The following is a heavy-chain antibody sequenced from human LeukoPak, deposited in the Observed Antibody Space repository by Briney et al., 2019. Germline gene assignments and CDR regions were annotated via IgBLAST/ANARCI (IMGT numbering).Heavy chain of an antibody. V-gene: IGHV3-64*01. CDR2: ISSNGGST. CDR1: GFTFSSYA. J-gene: IGHJ4*02. CDR3: ARSQATASLAFDY. Sequence: PGGSLRLSCAASGFTFSSYAMHWVRQAPGKGLEYVSAISSNGGSTYYANSVKGRFTISRDNSKNTLYLQMGSLRAEDMAVYYCARSQATASLAFDYWGQGTLVTVSS. D-gene: IGHD5-24*01.